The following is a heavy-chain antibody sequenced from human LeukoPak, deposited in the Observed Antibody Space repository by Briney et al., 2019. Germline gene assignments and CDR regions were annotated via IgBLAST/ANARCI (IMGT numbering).Heavy chain of an antibody. D-gene: IGHD2-2*01. V-gene: IGHV3-30-3*01. J-gene: IGHJ4*02. CDR1: GFTFSSYA. CDR2: ISSDGSNK. CDR3: ARDGVGYCSTTSCYVFDY. Sequence: GGSLGLSCAASGFTFSSYAMHWVRQAPGKGLEWVAGISSDGSNKYYADSVKGRFTISRDNSKNTLYLQMNSLRADDTAVYYCARDGVGYCSTTSCYVFDYWGQGALVTVSS.